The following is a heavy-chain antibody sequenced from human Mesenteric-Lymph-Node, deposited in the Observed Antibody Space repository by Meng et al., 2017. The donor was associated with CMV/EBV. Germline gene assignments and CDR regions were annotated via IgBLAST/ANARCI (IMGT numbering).Heavy chain of an antibody. Sequence: SETLSLTCTVSGRSISSYYWGWIRQPPGKGLEWIGYIYYSGSTNYNPSLKSRVTISVDTSKNQFSLKLSSVTAADTAVYYCARAGSGDYYYYYGMDVWGQGTTVTVSS. CDR2: IYYSGST. V-gene: IGHV4-59*01. CDR1: GRSISSYY. J-gene: IGHJ6*02. D-gene: IGHD1-1*01. CDR3: ARAGSGDYYYYYGMDV.